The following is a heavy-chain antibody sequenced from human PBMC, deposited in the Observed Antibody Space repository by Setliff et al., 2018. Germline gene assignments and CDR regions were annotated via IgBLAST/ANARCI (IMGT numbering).Heavy chain of an antibody. D-gene: IGHD3-22*01. J-gene: IGHJ4*02. CDR2: IYYGGTT. CDR3: ARHRRDSSGNYFVGLYYFDY. CDR1: GASISSYY. Sequence: PSETLSLTCTVSGASISSYYWSWIRQPPGKGLEWIGYIYYGGTTNYNPSLMSRVSISLDTAKSQFSLRLSSLTAADTAVYYCARHRRDSSGNYFVGLYYFDYWGQGTPVTVSS. V-gene: IGHV4-59*08.